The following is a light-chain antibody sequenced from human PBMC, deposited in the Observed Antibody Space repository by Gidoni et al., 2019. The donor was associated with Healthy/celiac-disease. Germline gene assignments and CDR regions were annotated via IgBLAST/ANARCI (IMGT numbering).Light chain of an antibody. CDR2: DAS. V-gene: IGKV1-33*01. CDR3: QQYDNLLSLT. J-gene: IGKJ4*01. CDR1: QDISNY. Sequence: DIQMTQSPSSLSASVGDRVTITCQASQDISNYLNWYQQKPGKAPKLLIYDASNLETGVPSRFSGSGSETDFTFTISSLQPEDIATYYCQQYDNLLSLTFXGXTKVEIK.